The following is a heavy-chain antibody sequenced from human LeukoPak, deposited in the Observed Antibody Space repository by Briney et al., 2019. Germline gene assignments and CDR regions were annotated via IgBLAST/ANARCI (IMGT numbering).Heavy chain of an antibody. J-gene: IGHJ3*02. D-gene: IGHD3-10*01. Sequence: SETLSLTCTVSGGSISTSSYYWGWVRQPPGKGLEWIGNIFYSGSTYYSPSLKSRVTISLDTSRNQFSLKLNSVTAADTAVYYCAKSNGYGLVDIWGRGTMVTVSS. V-gene: IGHV4-39*07. CDR1: GGSISTSSYY. CDR2: IFYSGST. CDR3: AKSNGYGLVDI.